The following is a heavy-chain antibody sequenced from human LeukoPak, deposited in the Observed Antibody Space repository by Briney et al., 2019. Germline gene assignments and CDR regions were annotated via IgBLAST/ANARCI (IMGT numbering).Heavy chain of an antibody. CDR3: ARDLGEDTTMIFFDY. Sequence: ASVKVSCKASGYTFTSFGISWVRQAPGQGPEWVGWISAYNGNTNYVQNLQGRVTMTTGTSTNTAYMELGSLRSDDTAVYYCARDLGEDTTMIFFDYWGQGTPVTVSS. CDR1: GYTFTSFG. D-gene: IGHD5-18*01. V-gene: IGHV1-18*01. J-gene: IGHJ4*02. CDR2: ISAYNGNT.